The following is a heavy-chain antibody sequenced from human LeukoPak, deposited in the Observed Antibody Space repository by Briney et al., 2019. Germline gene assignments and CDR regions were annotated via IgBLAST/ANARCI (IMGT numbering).Heavy chain of an antibody. CDR1: GGSISGSSYY. V-gene: IGHV4-39*07. CDR3: ASPPDSSSWDL. J-gene: IGHJ4*02. D-gene: IGHD6-13*01. CDR2: IYYSGST. Sequence: PSETLSLTCTVSGGSISGSSYYWGWIRQPPGKGLEWIGSIYYSGSTYYNPSLKSRVTISVDTSKNQFSLKLSSVTAADTAVYYCASPPDSSSWDLWGQGTLVTVSS.